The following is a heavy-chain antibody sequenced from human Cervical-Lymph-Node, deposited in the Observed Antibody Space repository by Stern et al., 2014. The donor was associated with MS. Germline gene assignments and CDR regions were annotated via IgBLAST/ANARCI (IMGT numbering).Heavy chain of an antibody. D-gene: IGHD1-26*01. Sequence: MQLVESGGGVVQPGRSLRLSCAASGFVFRRYALHWVRQAPGKGLEWVALISYDGRDKYYTDSVKGGFTVSRDNSNNTVDLEMNSLRLEDTAVYYCAKGGSGSYLDWGQGSLVTVSS. CDR2: ISYDGRDK. CDR1: GFVFRRYA. V-gene: IGHV3-30*04. J-gene: IGHJ4*02. CDR3: AKGGSGSYLD.